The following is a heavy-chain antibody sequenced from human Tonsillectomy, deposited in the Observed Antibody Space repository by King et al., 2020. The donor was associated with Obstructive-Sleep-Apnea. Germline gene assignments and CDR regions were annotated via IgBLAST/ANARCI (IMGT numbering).Heavy chain of an antibody. D-gene: IGHD3-22*01. Sequence: QVQLQESGPGLVKPSETLSLTCTVSGGSISGNYWSWIRQPPGKGLEWIGYIYYSGSTNYNPSLKSRVAISVDTSKNQFSLKLNSVTAADTAVYYCARNPPNYYDSIYDAFDIWGQGTMVTVSS. CDR3: ARNPPNYYDSIYDAFDI. J-gene: IGHJ3*02. CDR1: GGSISGNY. CDR2: IYYSGST. V-gene: IGHV4-59*01.